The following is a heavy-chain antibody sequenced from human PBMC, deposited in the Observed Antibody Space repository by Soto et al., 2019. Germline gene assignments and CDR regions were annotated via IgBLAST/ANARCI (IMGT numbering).Heavy chain of an antibody. CDR3: AKDIVLMVYAIEVDYYYGMDV. J-gene: IGHJ6*02. Sequence: ASVEVSCKASGYTFTRYGISWVRQAPRKGLEWMGWISAYNGNTNYAQKLQGRVTMTTDTSTSTAYMELRSLRSDDTAVYSCAKDIVLMVYAIEVDYYYGMDVWGQGTTVTVSS. V-gene: IGHV1-18*04. D-gene: IGHD2-8*01. CDR2: ISAYNGNT. CDR1: GYTFTRYG.